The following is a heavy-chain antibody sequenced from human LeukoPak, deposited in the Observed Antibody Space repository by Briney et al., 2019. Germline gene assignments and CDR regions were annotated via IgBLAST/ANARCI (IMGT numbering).Heavy chain of an antibody. Sequence: SVKVSCKASGGTFSSYAISWVRQAPGQGLEWMGGIIPIFGTANYAQKFQGRVTITADESASTAYMELSSLRSEDTAVYYCASRYDSSGEFVDYWGQGTLVTVSS. CDR2: IIPIFGTA. J-gene: IGHJ4*02. CDR3: ASRYDSSGEFVDY. V-gene: IGHV1-69*01. D-gene: IGHD3-22*01. CDR1: GGTFSSYA.